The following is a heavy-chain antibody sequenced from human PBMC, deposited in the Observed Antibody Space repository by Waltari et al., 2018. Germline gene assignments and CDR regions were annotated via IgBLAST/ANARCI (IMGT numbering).Heavy chain of an antibody. V-gene: IGHV3-21*01. CDR1: GFTFSSYS. CDR2: ISSSSSYI. J-gene: IGHJ4*02. Sequence: EVQLVESGGGLVKPGGSLRLSCAASGFTFSSYSMTWVRQAPGKGLELVSSISSSSSYIYYADSVKGRFTISRDNAKNSLYLQMNSLRAEDTAVYYCARGTTTVDYWGQGTLVTVSS. D-gene: IGHD4-17*01. CDR3: ARGTTTVDY.